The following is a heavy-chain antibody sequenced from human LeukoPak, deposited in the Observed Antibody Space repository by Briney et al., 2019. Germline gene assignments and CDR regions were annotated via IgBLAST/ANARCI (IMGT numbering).Heavy chain of an antibody. CDR2: IKQDGSEK. D-gene: IGHD4/OR15-4a*01. V-gene: IGHV3-7*01. Sequence: GGSLRLSCAASGFTFSSYWMSWVRQAPGKGLEWVANIKQDGSEKYYVDSVKGRFTISRDNAKNSLYLQMNSLRAEDTAVYYCARDGLGTDMVPKPSDAFDIWGQGTMVTVSS. CDR3: ARDGLGTDMVPKPSDAFDI. J-gene: IGHJ3*02. CDR1: GFTFSSYW.